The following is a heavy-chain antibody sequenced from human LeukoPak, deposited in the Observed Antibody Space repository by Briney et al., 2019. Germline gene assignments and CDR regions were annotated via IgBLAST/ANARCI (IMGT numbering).Heavy chain of an antibody. CDR2: IYSDGNT. V-gene: IGHV3-66*01. CDR3: VTSNYGSGTLDY. Sequence: QPGGSLRLSCAASGFTFSSYWMHWVRQAPGKGLEWVSVIYSDGNTYYADSVKGRFTISRDNFKNMLYLQMNTLRADDTAVYYCVTSNYGSGTLDYWGRGTLVAVSS. CDR1: GFTFSSYW. D-gene: IGHD3-10*01. J-gene: IGHJ4*02.